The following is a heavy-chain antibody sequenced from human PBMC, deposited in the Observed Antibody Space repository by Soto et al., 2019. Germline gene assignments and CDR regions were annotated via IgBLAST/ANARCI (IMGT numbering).Heavy chain of an antibody. CDR2: ISWNSGSI. CDR3: AKGLRLGELSSTFGY. J-gene: IGHJ4*02. CDR1: GFTFDDYA. V-gene: IGHV3-9*01. D-gene: IGHD3-16*02. Sequence: SLRLSCAASGFTFDDYAMHWVRQAPGKGLEWVSGISWNSGSIGYADSVKGRFTISRDNAKSSLYLQMNSLRAEDTALYYCAKGLRLGELSSTFGYWGQGTLVTVSS.